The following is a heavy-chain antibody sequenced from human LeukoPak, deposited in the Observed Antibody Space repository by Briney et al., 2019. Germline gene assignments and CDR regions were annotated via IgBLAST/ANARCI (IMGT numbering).Heavy chain of an antibody. CDR1: GFTFSNHG. D-gene: IGHD3-10*01. CDR2: ISPSGDIT. Sequence: PGGTLGLSCAASGFTFSNHGMNWVRQAPGKGLEWVSGISPSGDITYYADSVKGRFTNSRDNSKNTLYLEVISLTAEDTAVYYCAKDDAWLRFGEWSQGTLVTVSS. V-gene: IGHV3-23*01. CDR3: AKDDAWLRFGE. J-gene: IGHJ4*02.